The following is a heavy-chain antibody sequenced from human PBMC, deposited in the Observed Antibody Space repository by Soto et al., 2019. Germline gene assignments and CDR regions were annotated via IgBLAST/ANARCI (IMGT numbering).Heavy chain of an antibody. V-gene: IGHV1-69*13. CDR2: IIPIFGTA. CDR3: ARGPRPYSSSFNYYGMDV. Sequence: SVKVSCKASGGTFSSYAISWVRQAPGQGLEWMGGIIPIFGTANYAQKFRGRVTITADESTSTAYMELSSLRSEDTAVYYCARGPRPYSSSFNYYGMDVWGQGTTVTVSS. D-gene: IGHD6-6*01. J-gene: IGHJ6*02. CDR1: GGTFSSYA.